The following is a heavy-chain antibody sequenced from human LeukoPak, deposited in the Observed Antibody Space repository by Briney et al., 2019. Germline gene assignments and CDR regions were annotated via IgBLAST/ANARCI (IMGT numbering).Heavy chain of an antibody. J-gene: IGHJ3*02. Sequence: PGGSLRLSCAASGFTFSSYWMHWVRQAPGKGLVWVSRIKSDGSSTNFADSVKGRFTISRDNAKNTLYLQMNGLRDEDTAVYYCAREFRVLPDIRGQGTMVTVSS. D-gene: IGHD2-8*02. CDR1: GFTFSSYW. CDR3: AREFRVLPDI. V-gene: IGHV3-74*01. CDR2: IKSDGSST.